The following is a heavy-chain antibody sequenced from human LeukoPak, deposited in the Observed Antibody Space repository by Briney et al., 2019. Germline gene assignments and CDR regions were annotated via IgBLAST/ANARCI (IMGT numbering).Heavy chain of an antibody. CDR3: AREVGATRGLDP. J-gene: IGHJ5*02. CDR1: GFTVSSNY. Sequence: GGSLRLSCAASGFTVSSNYMSWVRRAPGKGLEWVSIIYSSGNTYYADSVKGRFTISRDTSKNTLYLQMNSLRAEDTAFYYCAREVGATRGLDPWGQGTLVTVSS. D-gene: IGHD1-26*01. V-gene: IGHV3-53*01. CDR2: IYSSGNT.